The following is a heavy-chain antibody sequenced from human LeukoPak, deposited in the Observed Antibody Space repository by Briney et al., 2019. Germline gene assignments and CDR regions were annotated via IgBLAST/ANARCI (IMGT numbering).Heavy chain of an antibody. J-gene: IGHJ6*02. CDR3: AREGYYYGLDV. V-gene: IGHV3-21*01. Sequence: GGSLRLSCAASGXTFSAYSMNWVRQAPGKGLEWVSSITYTSSSISYADSVRGRFTISRDNAKNSLYLQMNSLRVEDTAVYYCAREGYYYGLDVWGQGTTVTVSS. CDR2: ITYTSSSI. CDR1: GXTFSAYS.